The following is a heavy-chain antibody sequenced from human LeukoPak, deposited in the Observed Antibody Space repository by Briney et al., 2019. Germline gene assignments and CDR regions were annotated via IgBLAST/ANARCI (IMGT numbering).Heavy chain of an antibody. CDR2: ISGSGNTT. Sequence: GGSLRLSRAASQFTFSNYAMSWVRQAPGKGLEWVSAISGSGNTTYFGDSVTGRVTISRDNSKNTAYLQMNRLSAEDTAVYYCAKGPAPYCSGGSCYSPHWYFDLWGRGTLVTVSS. CDR1: QFTFSNYA. V-gene: IGHV3-23*01. J-gene: IGHJ2*01. D-gene: IGHD2-15*01. CDR3: AKGPAPYCSGGSCYSPHWYFDL.